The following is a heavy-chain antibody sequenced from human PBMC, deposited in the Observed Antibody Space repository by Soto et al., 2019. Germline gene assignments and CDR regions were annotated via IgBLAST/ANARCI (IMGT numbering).Heavy chain of an antibody. J-gene: IGHJ5*02. CDR2: IYYSGST. D-gene: IGHD2-2*01. Sequence: PSETLSLTGTVSGGSISSGDYYWSWIRQPPGKGLEWIGYIYYSGSTYYNPSLKSRVTISVDTSKNQFSLKLSSVTAADTAVYYCARDRQYCSSTSCYLSWGQGTLVTVS. V-gene: IGHV4-30-4*01. CDR3: ARDRQYCSSTSCYLS. CDR1: GGSISSGDYY.